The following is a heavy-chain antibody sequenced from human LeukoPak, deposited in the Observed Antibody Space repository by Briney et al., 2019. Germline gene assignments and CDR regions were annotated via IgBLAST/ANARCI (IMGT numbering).Heavy chain of an antibody. D-gene: IGHD4-17*01. Sequence: ASVKVSCKASGYTFTGYYMHWVRQAPGQGLEWMGRINPNSGGTNYAQKCQGRVTMTRDMSINTASMELSRLRSDDAAVYHCARVQSKRPGDYGQYGHVDYWGQGPLVTVSS. CDR1: GYTFTGYY. CDR3: ARVQSKRPGDYGQYGHVDY. CDR2: INPNSGGT. J-gene: IGHJ4*02. V-gene: IGHV1-2*06.